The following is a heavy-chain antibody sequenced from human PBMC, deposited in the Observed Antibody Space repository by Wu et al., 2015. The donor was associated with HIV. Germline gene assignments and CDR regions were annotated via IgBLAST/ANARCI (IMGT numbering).Heavy chain of an antibody. CDR2: IYYVGKT. CDR3: ARTYYYDNGRRFFDY. D-gene: IGHD3-22*01. V-gene: IGHV4-39*07. Sequence: QVQLQESGPGLVKPSETLSLTCSVSGGSIRSSSHYWDWIRQPPGKGLEWIGNIYYVGKTYYSSSLRSRVTISVGSSKNEFSLRLTSVTVADTAVYYCARTYYYDNGRRFFDYWARECWSPSPQ. J-gene: IGHJ4*02. CDR1: GGSIRSSSHY.